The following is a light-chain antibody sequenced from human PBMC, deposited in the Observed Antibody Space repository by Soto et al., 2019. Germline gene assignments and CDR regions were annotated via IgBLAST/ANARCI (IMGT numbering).Light chain of an antibody. V-gene: IGKV3-15*01. CDR1: RSISRN. CDR2: GAS. CDR3: QPHNNWPVVT. Sequence: EMVMTQSPATLSGSPGERVTLSCRASRSISRNLAWYQQKPGQAPRLLIYGASTRATGIPDRFSGSGSGTEFTLTINSLQSEDFAVYYCQPHNNWPVVTFGGGTSVEIK. J-gene: IGKJ4*01.